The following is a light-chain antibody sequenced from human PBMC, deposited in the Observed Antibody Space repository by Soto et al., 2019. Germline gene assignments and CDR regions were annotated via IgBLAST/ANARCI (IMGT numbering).Light chain of an antibody. J-gene: IGLJ2*01. Sequence: QSVLNQPASVSGSPGQSITISCNGTSSDIGAYNFVSWYQQHPGKAPKLMLYDVNIRPSGVSNRFSGSKSGNTASLTISGLQAEDEADYYCTSWTTSTTMIFGGGTKVTVL. CDR2: DVN. CDR1: SSDIGAYNF. CDR3: TSWTTSTTMI. V-gene: IGLV2-14*03.